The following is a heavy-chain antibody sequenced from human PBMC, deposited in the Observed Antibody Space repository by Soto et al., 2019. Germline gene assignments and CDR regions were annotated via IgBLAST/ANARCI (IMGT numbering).Heavy chain of an antibody. D-gene: IGHD1-7*01. CDR2: ISAYNGNT. V-gene: IGHV1-18*01. J-gene: IGHJ3*02. CDR1: GYTFTSYG. CDR3: ARGRNNWNYLYAFDI. Sequence: ASVKVSCKASGYTFTSYGISWVRQAPGQGLEWMGWISAYNGNTNYAQKLQGRVTMTTDTSTSTAYMELRSLRSDDTAVYYCARGRNNWNYLYAFDIWGQGTMFTVSS.